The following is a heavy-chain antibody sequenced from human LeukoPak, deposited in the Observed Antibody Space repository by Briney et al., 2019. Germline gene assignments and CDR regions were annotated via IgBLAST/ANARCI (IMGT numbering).Heavy chain of an antibody. CDR2: INPNSGVT. Sequence: ASVRVSCKASGYTFTGYYMDWVRQALGQGLEWMGWINPNSGVTNYAQKFQGRVTMTRDTSISPAYMELSRLRSDDTAVYYCASSPLLGYCSGGSCLNLDYWGQGTLVTVSS. CDR3: ASSPLLGYCSGGSCLNLDY. CDR1: GYTFTGYY. J-gene: IGHJ4*02. V-gene: IGHV1-2*02. D-gene: IGHD2-15*01.